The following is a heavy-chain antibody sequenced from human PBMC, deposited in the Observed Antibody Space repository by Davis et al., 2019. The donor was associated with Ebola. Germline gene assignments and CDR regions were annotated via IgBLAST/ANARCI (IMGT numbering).Heavy chain of an antibody. J-gene: IGHJ6*02. V-gene: IGHV3-21*01. D-gene: IGHD6-19*01. CDR2: ISSSSSYI. CDR1: GFTFSSYG. CDR3: ARTGQWLVNGMDV. Sequence: PGGSLRLSCAASGFTFSSYGMNWVRQAPGKGLEWVSSISSSSSYIYYADSVKGRFTISRDNAKNSLYLQMNSLRAEDTAVYYFARTGQWLVNGMDVWGQGTTVTVSS.